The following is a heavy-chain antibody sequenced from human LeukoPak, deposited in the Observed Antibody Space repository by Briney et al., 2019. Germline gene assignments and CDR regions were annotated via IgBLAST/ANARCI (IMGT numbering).Heavy chain of an antibody. Sequence: GGSLRLSCAASGFTFSSYAMSWVRQAPGKGLEWVSAISGSGGSTYYADSVKGRFTISRDNSKNTLYLQMNSLRAEDTAVYYCAEKTNVGYSSSWTFDYWGQGTLVTVSS. CDR3: AEKTNVGYSSSWTFDY. V-gene: IGHV3-23*01. CDR2: ISGSGGST. J-gene: IGHJ4*02. D-gene: IGHD6-13*01. CDR1: GFTFSSYA.